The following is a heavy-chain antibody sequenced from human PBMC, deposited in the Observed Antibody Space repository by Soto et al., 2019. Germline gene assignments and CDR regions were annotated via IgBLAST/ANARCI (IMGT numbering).Heavy chain of an antibody. CDR1: GGSFSGYY. Sequence: QVQLQQWGAGLLKPSETLSLTCAVYGGSFSGYYWSWIRQPPGKGLEWIGEINHSGSTNYNPSLKSRVTISVDTSKNQFSLKLSSVTAADTAVYYCARTHGGSLDYWGQGTLVNVSS. CDR3: ARTHGGSLDY. D-gene: IGHD2-8*01. CDR2: INHSGST. V-gene: IGHV4-34*01. J-gene: IGHJ4*02.